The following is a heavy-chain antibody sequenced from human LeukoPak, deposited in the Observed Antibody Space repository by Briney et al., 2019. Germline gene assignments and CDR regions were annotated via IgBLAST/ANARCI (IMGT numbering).Heavy chain of an antibody. V-gene: IGHV3-23*01. J-gene: IGHJ4*02. D-gene: IGHD2-2*01. CDR2: LSGIGGST. CDR3: AKAGRDIVVLPAFVFDY. CDR1: GFTFSRYV. Sequence: QAGGGLRLSPAASGFTFSRYVMSGVRDAPGKGLEWGSDLSGIGGSTHYADTVRGRFTISRDNSKNTRYLQMNSLRAEDTAVYYCAKAGRDIVVLPAFVFDYWGQGTLVTVSS.